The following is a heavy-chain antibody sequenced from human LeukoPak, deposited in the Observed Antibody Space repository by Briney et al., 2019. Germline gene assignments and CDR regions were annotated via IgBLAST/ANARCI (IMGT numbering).Heavy chain of an antibody. J-gene: IGHJ6*03. CDR2: ISYDGSNK. V-gene: IGHV3-30*03. CDR3: ARDSRQYSGYDPYYYYYYMDV. Sequence: GGSLRLSCAASGFTFSSYGMHWVRQAPGKGLEWVAVISYDGSNKYYADSVKGRLTISRDNSKNTLYLQMNSLRAEDTAVYYCARDSRQYSGYDPYYYYYYMDVWGKGTTVTVSS. D-gene: IGHD5-12*01. CDR1: GFTFSSYG.